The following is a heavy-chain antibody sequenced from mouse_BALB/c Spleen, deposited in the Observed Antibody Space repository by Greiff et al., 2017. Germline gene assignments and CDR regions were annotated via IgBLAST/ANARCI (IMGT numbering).Heavy chain of an antibody. D-gene: IGHD2-14*01. CDR1: GYTFTSYW. V-gene: IGHV1-69*02. CDR3: TRSDRFYAMDY. Sequence: QVQLQQPGAELVRPGASVKLSCKASGYTFTSYWINWVKQRPGQGLEWIGNIYPSDSYTNYNQKFKDKATLTVDKSSSTAYMQLSSPTSEDSAVYYCTRSDRFYAMDYWGQGTSVTVSS. J-gene: IGHJ4*01. CDR2: IYPSDSYT.